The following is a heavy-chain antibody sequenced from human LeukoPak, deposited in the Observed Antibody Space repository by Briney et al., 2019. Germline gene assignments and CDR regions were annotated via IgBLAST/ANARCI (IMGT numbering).Heavy chain of an antibody. CDR3: AKDPRYSYGPGGY. Sequence: GGSLRLSCAASGLTFSSYAMSWVRQAPGKGLEWVSAISGSGGSTYYADSVKGRFTISRDNSKNTLYLQMNSLRAEDTAVYYCAKDPRYSYGPGGYWGQGTLVTVSP. CDR1: GLTFSSYA. J-gene: IGHJ4*02. D-gene: IGHD5-18*01. V-gene: IGHV3-23*01. CDR2: ISGSGGST.